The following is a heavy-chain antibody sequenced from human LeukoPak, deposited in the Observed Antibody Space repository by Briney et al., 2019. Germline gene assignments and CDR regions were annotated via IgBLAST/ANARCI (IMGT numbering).Heavy chain of an antibody. Sequence: GGSLRLSCAASGFTFSGSALHWVRQASGKGLEWVGRIRSTANGYATAYAASVKGRFTISRDDSKNTAYLQMNSLRAEDTAVYYCAKDRGILWWYFDYWGQGNLVTVSS. J-gene: IGHJ4*02. D-gene: IGHD2-21*01. CDR3: AKDRGILWWYFDY. CDR2: IRSTANGYAT. V-gene: IGHV3-73*01. CDR1: GFTFSGSA.